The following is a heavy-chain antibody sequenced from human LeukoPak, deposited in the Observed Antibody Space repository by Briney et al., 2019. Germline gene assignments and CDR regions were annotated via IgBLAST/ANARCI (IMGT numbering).Heavy chain of an antibody. D-gene: IGHD3-10*01. CDR1: GDSISSGDYS. CDR3: ARELWFVNAPGSWFDP. CDR2: IFHSGSS. V-gene: IGHV4-30-2*01. Sequence: SQTLSLTCAVSGDSISSGDYSWSWIRQPSGKGLEWIGYIFHSGSSYYNPSLKSRVTISVDRSKNQFSLRLTSVTAADTAVYYCARELWFVNAPGSWFDPWGQGTLVTVSS. J-gene: IGHJ5*02.